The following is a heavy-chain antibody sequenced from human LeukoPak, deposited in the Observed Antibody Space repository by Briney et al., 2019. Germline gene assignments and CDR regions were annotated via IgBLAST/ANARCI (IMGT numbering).Heavy chain of an antibody. CDR3: ARGSAMVNDY. CDR1: GFTFDDYA. Sequence: PGGSLRLSCAASGFTFDDYAMHWVRQAPGKGLEWVSSISSSSSYIYYADSVKGRFTISRDNAKNSLYLQMNSLRAEDTAVYYCARGSAMVNDYWGQGTLVTVSS. CDR2: ISSSSSYI. J-gene: IGHJ4*02. D-gene: IGHD4/OR15-4a*01. V-gene: IGHV3-21*01.